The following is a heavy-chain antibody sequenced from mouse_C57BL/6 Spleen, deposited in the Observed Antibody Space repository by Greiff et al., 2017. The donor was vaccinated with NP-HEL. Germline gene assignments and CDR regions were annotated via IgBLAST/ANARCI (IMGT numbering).Heavy chain of an antibody. J-gene: IGHJ3*01. CDR3: AYDYDGPFAY. V-gene: IGHV5-17*01. D-gene: IGHD2-4*01. CDR2: ISSGSSTI. CDR1: GFTFSDYG. Sequence: EVLVVESGGGLVKPGGSLKLSCAASGFTFSDYGMHWVRQAPEKGLEWVAYISSGSSTIYYADTVKGRFTISRDNAKNTLFLQMTSLRSEDTAMYYCAYDYDGPFAYWGQGTLVTVSA.